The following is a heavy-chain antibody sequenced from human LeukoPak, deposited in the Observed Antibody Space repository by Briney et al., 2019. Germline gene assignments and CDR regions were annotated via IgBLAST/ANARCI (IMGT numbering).Heavy chain of an antibody. Sequence: PGGSLRLSCAASGLTLSDYYMSWIRQTPGKGLEWVSYIDRSGSSIYYADSVRGRFTVSRDNAKNSLFLQMNNPRAEDTALYYCARGHTGLEVWGQGTTVTVSS. CDR3: ARGHTGLEV. CDR1: GLTLSDYY. J-gene: IGHJ6*02. CDR2: IDRSGSSI. V-gene: IGHV3-11*01.